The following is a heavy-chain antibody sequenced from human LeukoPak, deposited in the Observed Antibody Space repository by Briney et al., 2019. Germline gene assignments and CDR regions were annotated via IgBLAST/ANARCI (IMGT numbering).Heavy chain of an antibody. J-gene: IGHJ4*02. Sequence: GESLKISCKGSGYSFASCLFGWVRQMPVKGLEWMGTIYPGGSDARYSPSFQGQVTISADKSISTAYLQWSSLKASDTAIYYCARDYTRSSPFDYWGQGTLVTVSS. D-gene: IGHD2-2*02. V-gene: IGHV5-51*01. CDR2: IYPGGSDA. CDR3: ARDYTRSSPFDY. CDR1: GYSFASCL.